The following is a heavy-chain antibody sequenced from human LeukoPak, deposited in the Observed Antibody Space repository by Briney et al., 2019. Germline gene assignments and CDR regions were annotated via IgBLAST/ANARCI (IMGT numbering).Heavy chain of an antibody. D-gene: IGHD4-17*01. Sequence: GASVKVSCKASGYTFTGYYMHWVRQAPGQGLEWMGWLNPNSGGTNYAQKFQGRVTMTRDTSISTAYMELSRLRSDDTAVYYCARAANYGDYVLAGLKGRRGAFDIWGQGTMVTVSS. CDR3: ARAANYGDYVLAGLKGRRGAFDI. CDR2: LNPNSGGT. J-gene: IGHJ3*02. V-gene: IGHV1-2*02. CDR1: GYTFTGYY.